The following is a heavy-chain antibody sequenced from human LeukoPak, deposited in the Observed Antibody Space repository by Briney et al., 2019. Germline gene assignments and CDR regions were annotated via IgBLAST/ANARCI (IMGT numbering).Heavy chain of an antibody. V-gene: IGHV4-39*02. J-gene: IGHJ6*03. CDR1: GGSISSSLYH. CDR3: ARDFLSPMSFYMDV. Sequence: SETLSLTCTVSGGSISSSLYHWGWIRQSPGKNLEWLGSIYYTGTTHYNPSLKSRVTISVDTSKNQFSLNLSSVTAADTAAYYCARDFLSPMSFYMDVWGKGTTVTVSS. D-gene: IGHD3-10*02. CDR2: IYYTGTT.